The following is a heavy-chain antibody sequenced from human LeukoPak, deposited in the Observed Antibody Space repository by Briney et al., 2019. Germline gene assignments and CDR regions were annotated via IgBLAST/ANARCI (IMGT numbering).Heavy chain of an antibody. D-gene: IGHD3-22*01. CDR3: AREWVGSSGYRYYYYGMDV. Sequence: ASVKVSCKASGYTFTSYYMHWVRQAPGQGLEWMGIINPSGGSTSYAQKFQGRVTMTRDTSTSTVYMELSSLRSEDTAVYYCAREWVGSSGYRYYYYGMDVWGQGTTVTVSS. V-gene: IGHV1-46*01. CDR1: GYTFTSYY. CDR2: INPSGGST. J-gene: IGHJ6*02.